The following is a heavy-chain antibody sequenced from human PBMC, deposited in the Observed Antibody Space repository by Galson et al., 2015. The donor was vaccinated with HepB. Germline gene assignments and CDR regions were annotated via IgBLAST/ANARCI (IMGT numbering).Heavy chain of an antibody. CDR3: VPNLAFDY. J-gene: IGHJ4*02. V-gene: IGHV3-7*01. Sequence: SLRLSCAASGLTFSRHWMSWARQAPGKGLEWVANINQDGSQKYYVDSVKGRFTISRDTAKNSLYIQMNSLRVEDTAVYYCVPNLAFDYWGQGTLVTVSA. CDR1: GLTFSRHW. CDR2: INQDGSQK.